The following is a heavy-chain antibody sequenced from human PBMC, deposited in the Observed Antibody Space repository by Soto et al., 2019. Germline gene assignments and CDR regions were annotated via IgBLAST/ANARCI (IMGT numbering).Heavy chain of an antibody. CDR2: ISPTGEQR. V-gene: IGHV3-23*01. Sequence: VGSLRLSCAASRLTFRNYGMSWVRQGPGKGLEWVSGISPTGEQRFYVDSVKGRFFISRDNPQNTLSLEMSNLRADDTAVYYCAKRYGSGSYRDFNSYYGMDIWGQGTSVTVSS. CDR3: AKRYGSGSYRDFNSYYGMDI. CDR1: RLTFRNYG. D-gene: IGHD3-10*01. J-gene: IGHJ6*02.